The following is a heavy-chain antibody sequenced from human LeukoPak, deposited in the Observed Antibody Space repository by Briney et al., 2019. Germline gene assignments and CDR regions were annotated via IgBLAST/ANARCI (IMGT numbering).Heavy chain of an antibody. CDR1: GFTFSSYS. D-gene: IGHD6-19*01. Sequence: GGSLRLSCAASGFTFSSYSMNWVRQAPGKGLEWVSSISSSSSYIYYADSVKGRFTISRDNAKNSLYLQMNSLRAEDTAVYYCARDFGEEQWLAYYYYYMDVWGKGTTVTISS. CDR3: ARDFGEEQWLAYYYYYMDV. V-gene: IGHV3-21*01. CDR2: ISSSSSYI. J-gene: IGHJ6*03.